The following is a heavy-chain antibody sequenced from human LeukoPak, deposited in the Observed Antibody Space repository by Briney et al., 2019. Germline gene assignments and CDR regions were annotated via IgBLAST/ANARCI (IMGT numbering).Heavy chain of an antibody. CDR1: GFIFSSSW. D-gene: IGHD3-10*01. CDR2: IKPDGSVI. Sequence: GGSLRLSCAASGFIFSSSWMRWVRQAPGKGLEWVANIKPDGSVIDYVDSVKGRFTISRDNAKNSLYLQMNGLRGEDTAVYYCATLPAGARPDYWGQGTLVTVS. CDR3: ATLPAGARPDY. V-gene: IGHV3-7*02. J-gene: IGHJ4*02.